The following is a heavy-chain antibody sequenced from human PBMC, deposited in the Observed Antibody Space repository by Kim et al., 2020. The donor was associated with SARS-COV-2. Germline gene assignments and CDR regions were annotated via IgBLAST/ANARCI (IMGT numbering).Heavy chain of an antibody. J-gene: IGHJ4*02. V-gene: IGHV3-15*01. D-gene: IGHD2-2*01. Sequence: ATVKGRFTISRDDSNNMMYLQMNSLKTEDTAVYYCTTGHHIVVVPTTISLWGQGTLVTVSS. CDR3: TTGHHIVVVPTTISL.